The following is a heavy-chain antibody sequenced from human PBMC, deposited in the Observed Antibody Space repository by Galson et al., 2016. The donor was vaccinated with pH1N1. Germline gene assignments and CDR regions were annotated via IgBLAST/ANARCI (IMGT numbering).Heavy chain of an antibody. V-gene: IGHV1-18*01. D-gene: IGHD2-15*01. CDR1: GYTFTTYG. J-gene: IGHJ4*02. CDR2: ISTYTGNA. Sequence: SVKVSCKASGYTFTTYGIDWVRQAPGQGLEWMGWISTYTGNAKYAQKFQGRRTLTTDPFTNIAYMDLGSLTSDDTASYYCARRRILGCSGGSCYLDSWGQGTLVTVSS. CDR3: ARRRILGCSGGSCYLDS.